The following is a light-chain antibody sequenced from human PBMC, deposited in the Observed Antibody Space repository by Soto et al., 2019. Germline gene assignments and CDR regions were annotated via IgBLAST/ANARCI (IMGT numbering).Light chain of an antibody. J-gene: IGKJ5*01. V-gene: IGKV3-20*01. CDR2: GAS. Sequence: IALTQPPRYTNLSPGERATLSCRASQSVGQSLAWYQQRPGQAPRLLIFGASSRATGIPDRFSGGGSGTDFTLTISILQPEDFATYYCQLGYSTPITSGQGTR. CDR3: QLGYSTPIT. CDR1: QSVGQS.